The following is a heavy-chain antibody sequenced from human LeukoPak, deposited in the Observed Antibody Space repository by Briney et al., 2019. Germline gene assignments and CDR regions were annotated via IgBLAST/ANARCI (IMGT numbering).Heavy chain of an antibody. Sequence: SETLSLTCAVSDYSISSGYHWGWIRQPPEKGLEWIGNISRSGSTYYSPSLKGRVTMSVDSSKNEFSLNLSSVTAADTAVYYCARGYIGNSGRYYYYYMDVWGKGTTVTVSS. V-gene: IGHV4-38-2*01. CDR2: ISRSGST. D-gene: IGHD1-26*01. J-gene: IGHJ6*03. CDR1: DYSISSGYH. CDR3: ARGYIGNSGRYYYYYMDV.